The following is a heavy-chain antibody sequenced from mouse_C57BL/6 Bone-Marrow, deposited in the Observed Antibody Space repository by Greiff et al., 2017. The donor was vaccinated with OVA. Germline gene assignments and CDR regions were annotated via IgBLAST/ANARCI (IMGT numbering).Heavy chain of an antibody. CDR3: ARDNDYDGIYYAMDY. CDR2: ISYDGSN. J-gene: IGHJ4*01. Sequence: VQLKESGPGLVKPSQSLSLTCSVTGYSITSGYYWNWIRQFPGNKLEWMGYISYDGSNNYNPSLKNRISITRDTSKNQFFLKLNSVTTEDTATYYCARDNDYDGIYYAMDYWGQGTSVTVSS. V-gene: IGHV3-6*01. D-gene: IGHD2-4*01. CDR1: GYSITSGYY.